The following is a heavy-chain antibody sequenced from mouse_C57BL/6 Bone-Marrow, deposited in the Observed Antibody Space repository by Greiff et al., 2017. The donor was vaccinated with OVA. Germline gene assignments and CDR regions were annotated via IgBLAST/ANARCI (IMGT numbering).Heavy chain of an antibody. D-gene: IGHD2-5*01. CDR1: GYTFTAYE. V-gene: IGHV1-15*01. J-gene: IGHJ4*01. Sequence: LVESGAELVRPGASVTLSCKASGYTFTAYEMHWVKQTPVHGLAWIGAIDPETGGPAYNQQFKGKAILTADKSSSTAYMELRSLTSEDSAVYYCTRGYSNYYAMDYWGQGTSVTVSS. CDR3: TRGYSNYYAMDY. CDR2: IDPETGGP.